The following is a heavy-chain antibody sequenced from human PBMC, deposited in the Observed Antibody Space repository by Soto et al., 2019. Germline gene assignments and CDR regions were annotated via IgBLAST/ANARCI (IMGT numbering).Heavy chain of an antibody. Sequence: GGSLRLSCAASGFASTNYAMSWVRQAPGKGLEWVSSVSGGGGSTYYADSVKGRFTISRDISKNTLYLQMNSLTAEDTAVYYCAKPPEVAAARGFFDYWGRGTLVTVSS. CDR1: GFASTNYA. CDR2: VSGGGGST. V-gene: IGHV3-23*01. CDR3: AKPPEVAAARGFFDY. D-gene: IGHD6-19*01. J-gene: IGHJ4*02.